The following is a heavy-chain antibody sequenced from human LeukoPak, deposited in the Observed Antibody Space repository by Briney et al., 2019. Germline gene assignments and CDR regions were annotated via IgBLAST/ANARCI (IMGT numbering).Heavy chain of an antibody. CDR2: ISGSGGST. CDR1: GFTFRSYG. J-gene: IGHJ4*02. D-gene: IGHD3-22*01. V-gene: IGHV3-23*01. Sequence: GGSLRLSCAGSGFTFRSYGMNWVRQAPGKGLEWVSAISGSGGSTYYADSVKGRFTISRDNSKNTLYLQMNSLRAEDTAVYYCAKDRGSGYYSGFDYWGQGTLVTVSS. CDR3: AKDRGSGYYSGFDY.